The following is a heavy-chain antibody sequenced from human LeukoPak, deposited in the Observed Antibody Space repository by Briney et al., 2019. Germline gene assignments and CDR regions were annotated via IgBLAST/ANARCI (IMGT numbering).Heavy chain of an antibody. CDR1: GGTFSNDA. CDR2: IVLISTTT. V-gene: IGHV1-69*06. Sequence: ASVKVSCKASGGTFSNDAFNWVRQAPGQGLEWMGGIVLISTTTKYAQRFQGRVAITADKSTSTVYMELSSLRSEDTAVYYCATLSQAANLDYWGQGTLVTVSS. J-gene: IGHJ4*02. D-gene: IGHD6-13*01. CDR3: ATLSQAANLDY.